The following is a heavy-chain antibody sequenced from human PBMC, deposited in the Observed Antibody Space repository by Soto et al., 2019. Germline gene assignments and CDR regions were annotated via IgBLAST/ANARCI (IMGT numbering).Heavy chain of an antibody. J-gene: IGHJ3*02. CDR3: ARGKYSSGPPASYFDI. CDR1: GGTFSSYT. CDR2: IIPILGIA. V-gene: IGHV1-69*02. Sequence: ASVKVSCKASGGTFSSYTISWVRQAPGQGLEWMGRIIPILGIANYAQKFQGRVTITADKSTSTAYMELSSLRPEDTAVYYCARGKYSSGPPASYFDIWGRGTMVTVS. D-gene: IGHD6-19*01.